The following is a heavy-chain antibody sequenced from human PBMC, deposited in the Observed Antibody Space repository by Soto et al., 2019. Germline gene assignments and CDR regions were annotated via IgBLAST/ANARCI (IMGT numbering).Heavy chain of an antibody. J-gene: IGHJ4*02. CDR2: ISAYNGNT. CDR3: ACARDLTSGSRVFDY. D-gene: IGHD1-1*01. CDR1: GYTFTSYG. Sequence: ASVKVSCKASGYTFTSYGISWVRQAPGQGLEGMGWISAYNGNTNYAQKLQGRVTMITDTPTGTAHMQLRSLRSDDTAVYYFACARDLTSGSRVFDYWGQGTLVTVSS. V-gene: IGHV1-18*01.